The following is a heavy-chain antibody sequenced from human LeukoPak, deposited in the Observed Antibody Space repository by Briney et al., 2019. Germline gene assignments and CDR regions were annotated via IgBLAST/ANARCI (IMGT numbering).Heavy chain of an antibody. Sequence: GGSLRLSCAASGFTFSSYAMHWVRQAPGKGLEWVAVISYDGSNKYYADSVRGRFTISRDNSKNTLYLQTNSLRAEDTAVYYCAKGAISACYSLDQWGQGTLVTVSS. V-gene: IGHV3-30-3*01. CDR1: GFTFSSYA. J-gene: IGHJ4*02. CDR3: AKGAISACYSLDQ. D-gene: IGHD2/OR15-2a*01. CDR2: ISYDGSNK.